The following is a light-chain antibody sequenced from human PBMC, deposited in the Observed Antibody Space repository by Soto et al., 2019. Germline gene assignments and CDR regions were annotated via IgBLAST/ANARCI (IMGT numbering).Light chain of an antibody. V-gene: IGKV3-15*01. CDR1: QSVFTN. J-gene: IGKJ2*01. Sequence: EIVMTQSPATLSVSPGERVTLSCRASQSVFTNLAWSQHKPGQAPRLLIYGASTRATGLPARFSGSGSGTEFTLTISSLQSEDFALYYCQQYNNCPYTFGQGTKLEIE. CDR3: QQYNNCPYT. CDR2: GAS.